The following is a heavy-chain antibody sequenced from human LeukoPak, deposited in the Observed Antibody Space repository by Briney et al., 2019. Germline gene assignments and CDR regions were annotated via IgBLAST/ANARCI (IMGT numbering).Heavy chain of an antibody. Sequence: PGGSLRLSCAASGFTFSSYWMHWVRQAPGKGLVWVSRINSDETNTDYADSVRGRFTISRDNAKNRLYLQMSSLRAEDTAVYYCARSYYDSSGYYFGDAFDIWGHGTMVTVPS. D-gene: IGHD3-22*01. V-gene: IGHV3-74*01. CDR3: ARSYYDSSGYYFGDAFDI. J-gene: IGHJ3*02. CDR2: INSDETNT. CDR1: GFTFSSYW.